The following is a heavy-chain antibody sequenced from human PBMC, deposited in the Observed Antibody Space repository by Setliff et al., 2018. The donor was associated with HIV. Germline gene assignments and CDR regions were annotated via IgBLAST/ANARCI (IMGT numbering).Heavy chain of an antibody. J-gene: IGHJ4*02. D-gene: IGHD3-3*01. V-gene: IGHV1-2*02. CDR1: GYTFTAYY. Sequence: ASVKVSCKAYGYTFTAYYMHWVRQAPGQGLEWMGWINPNSGGTNYAQKFRGRVTMTRDTSINTAHMYLSSLRSDDTAIYFCARGTDLWSGSSNFDYWGQGTQVTVSS. CDR2: INPNSGGT. CDR3: ARGTDLWSGSSNFDY.